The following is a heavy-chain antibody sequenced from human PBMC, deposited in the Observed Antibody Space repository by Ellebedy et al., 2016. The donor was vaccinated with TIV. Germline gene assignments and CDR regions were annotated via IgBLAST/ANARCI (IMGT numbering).Heavy chain of an antibody. D-gene: IGHD3-16*01. CDR3: ARDLGGKGDY. CDR1: GFTFSDYY. V-gene: IGHV3-11*06. CDR2: ISSSSTYT. J-gene: IGHJ4*02. Sequence: GESLKISCAASGFTFSDYYMSWIRQAPGKRLEWVSYISSSSTYTNYADSVKGRFTISSDNAKNSLYLQMNSLRADDTAVYYCARDLGGKGDYWGQGTLVTVSS.